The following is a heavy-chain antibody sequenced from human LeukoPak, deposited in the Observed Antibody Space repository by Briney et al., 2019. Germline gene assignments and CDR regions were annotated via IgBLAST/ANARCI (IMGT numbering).Heavy chain of an antibody. Sequence: GGSLRLSCAASGFTFSSFAISWVRQAPGKGLDWVSSISGDGGGAYYADSVKGRFTISRDNSKSTVSLQMNSLRAEDSGVYYCTTGRITTVRGPDYWGQGTLVTVSS. D-gene: IGHD3-10*01. J-gene: IGHJ4*02. CDR3: TTGRITTVRGPDY. CDR1: GFTFSSFA. CDR2: ISGDGGGA. V-gene: IGHV3-23*01.